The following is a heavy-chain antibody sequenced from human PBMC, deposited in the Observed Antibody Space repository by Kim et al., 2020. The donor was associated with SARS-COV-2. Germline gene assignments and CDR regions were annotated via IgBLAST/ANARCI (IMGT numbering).Heavy chain of an antibody. V-gene: IGHV3-30*01. CDR3: GRVLLGDYYGMDV. Sequence: ADSLKGRFPVPRDNSKNTLYLQINSLRAEYTAVYYCGRVLLGDYYGMDVWGKGTTVTVSS. D-gene: IGHD3-16*01. J-gene: IGHJ6*04.